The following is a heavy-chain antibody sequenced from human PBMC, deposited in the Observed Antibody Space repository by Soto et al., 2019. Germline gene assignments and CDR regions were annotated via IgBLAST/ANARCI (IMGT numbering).Heavy chain of an antibody. V-gene: IGHV3-33*01. CDR1: GFTFSSYG. D-gene: IGHD2-8*01. CDR2: IWYDGSNK. Sequence: GGSLRLSCAASGFTFSSYGMHWVRQAPGKGLEWVAVIWYDGSNKYYADSVKGRFTISRDNSKNTLYLQMNSLRAEDTAVYYCARDPGGVLMVYAIGYHYYYMDVWGKGTTVTVSS. CDR3: ARDPGGVLMVYAIGYHYYYMDV. J-gene: IGHJ6*03.